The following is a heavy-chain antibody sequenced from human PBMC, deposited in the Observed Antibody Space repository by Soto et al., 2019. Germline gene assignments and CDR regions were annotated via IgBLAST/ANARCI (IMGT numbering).Heavy chain of an antibody. V-gene: IGHV3-53*02. D-gene: IGHD1-1*01. CDR1: GFTVSSNY. J-gene: IGHJ4*02. CDR3: ARGGPTRAFDF. Sequence: EVQLVETGGGLIQPGGSLRLSCAASGFTVSSNYMSWVRQAPGRGLQWVSVICSGGSTSYADSVKGRFTISRDNSKNTVYLQMNSLRAEDTAVYYCARGGPTRAFDFWGQGTLVTVSS. CDR2: ICSGGST.